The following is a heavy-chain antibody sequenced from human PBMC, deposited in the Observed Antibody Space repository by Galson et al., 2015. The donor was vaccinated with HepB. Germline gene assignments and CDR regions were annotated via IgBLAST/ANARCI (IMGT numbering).Heavy chain of an antibody. J-gene: IGHJ4*02. CDR3: ARDKTRVAGGYDS. D-gene: IGHD6-19*01. V-gene: IGHV4-61*02. Sequence: TLSLTCTVTGGSVSSGSYYWTWIRQPAGKGLEWIGRIYISGSTNYNPSLKSRVTMSVDTSKNQFSLNLTSVTAADTAVYYCARDKTRVAGGYDSWGQGTLVTVSS. CDR2: IYISGST. CDR1: GGSVSSGSYY.